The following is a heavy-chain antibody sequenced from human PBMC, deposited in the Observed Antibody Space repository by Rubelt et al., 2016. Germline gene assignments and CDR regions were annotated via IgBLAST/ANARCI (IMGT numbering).Heavy chain of an antibody. D-gene: IGHD4-11*01. CDR2: MNPNSGNT. CDR1: GNTFTSYD. Sequence: QVQLVQSGAEVKKPGASVKVSCKASGNTFTSYDINWVRQATGQGLEWMEWMNPNSGNTGDAQEFQGRVTMTRNTSISTAYMELSSLRSEDTAVYYCAQDLQWDYYYGMDVWGQGTTVTVSS. V-gene: IGHV1-8*01. J-gene: IGHJ6*02. CDR3: AQDLQWDYYYGMDV.